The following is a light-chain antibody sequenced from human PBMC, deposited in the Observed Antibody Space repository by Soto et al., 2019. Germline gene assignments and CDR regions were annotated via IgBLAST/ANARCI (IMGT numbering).Light chain of an antibody. V-gene: IGKV3-15*01. J-gene: IGKJ5*01. CDR2: DAS. CDR1: QNIHNH. Sequence: EKLMSQSPATLSVSPGERVTLSCRASQNIHNHMSWFLQKPGQTPRLLIYDASTRATGIPDRFSGGGSGTEFTLTISSLQSEDFVVYYCQQYNSWPPITFGQGTRLEIK. CDR3: QQYNSWPPIT.